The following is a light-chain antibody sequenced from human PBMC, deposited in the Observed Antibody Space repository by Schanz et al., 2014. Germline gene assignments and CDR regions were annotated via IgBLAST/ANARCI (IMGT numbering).Light chain of an antibody. J-gene: IGKJ5*01. CDR3: HQYGSSPIT. Sequence: EIVMTQSPATLSVSPGERVTLSCRASQSVSSNLAWYQQKPGQAPRLLIYGASTRATGIPARFSGSGSGTEFTLTISSLQSEDFAVFFCHQYGSSPITFGQGTRLDI. CDR1: QSVSSN. V-gene: IGKV3-15*01. CDR2: GAS.